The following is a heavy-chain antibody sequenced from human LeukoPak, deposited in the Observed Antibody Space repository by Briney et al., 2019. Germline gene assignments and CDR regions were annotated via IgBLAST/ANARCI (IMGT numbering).Heavy chain of an antibody. D-gene: IGHD6-6*01. CDR2: IGTSGSAI. CDR3: ARDRLPYSSSSSDY. CDR1: GITFSDYY. Sequence: PGGSLRLSCAASGITFSDYYMSWIRQAPGKGLEWISYIGTSGSAIYYADSVKGRFTISRDNAKNSLYLQMDSLRAEDTAVCYCARDRLPYSSSSSDYWGQGTLVTVSS. V-gene: IGHV3-11*04. J-gene: IGHJ4*02.